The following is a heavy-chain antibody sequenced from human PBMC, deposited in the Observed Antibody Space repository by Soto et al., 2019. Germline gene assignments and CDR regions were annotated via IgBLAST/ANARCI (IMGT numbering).Heavy chain of an antibody. CDR3: ARHVPAAGYYYGMDV. J-gene: IGHJ6*02. CDR2: IIPIFGTA. V-gene: IGHV1-69*12. CDR1: GGTFSSCD. Sequence: QVQLVQSGAEVKKPGSSVKVSCKASGGTFSSCDISWVRQAPGQGLEWMGGIIPIFGTANYAQKFQGRVTITADESTSTAYMELSSLRSEDTAVYYCARHVPAAGYYYGMDVWGQGTTVTVSS. D-gene: IGHD2-2*01.